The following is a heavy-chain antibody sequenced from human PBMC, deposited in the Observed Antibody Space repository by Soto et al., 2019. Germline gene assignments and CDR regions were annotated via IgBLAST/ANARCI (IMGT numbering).Heavy chain of an antibody. Sequence: GASVKVSCKASGGTFSSYAISWVRQAPGQGLEWMGGIIPIFGTANYAQKFQGRVTITADKSTSTAYMELSSLRSEDTAVYYCARLGKDYYGSGSYYQYYYGMDVWGQGTTVTVYS. D-gene: IGHD3-10*01. CDR2: IIPIFGTA. CDR1: GGTFSSYA. CDR3: ARLGKDYYGSGSYYQYYYGMDV. J-gene: IGHJ6*02. V-gene: IGHV1-69*06.